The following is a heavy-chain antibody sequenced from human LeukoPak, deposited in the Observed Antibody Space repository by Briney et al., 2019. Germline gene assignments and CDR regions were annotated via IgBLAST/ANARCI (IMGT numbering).Heavy chain of an antibody. J-gene: IGHJ4*02. CDR1: GFTFSSYG. Sequence: GGSLRLSCAASGFTFSSYGMHWVRQAPGKGLEWVAVIWYDGSNKYYADSVKGRFTISRDNSEDTLYLQMNSLRAEDTAVYYCAKGGTVIARLIASDWGQGTLVTVSS. CDR2: IWYDGSNK. V-gene: IGHV3-33*06. D-gene: IGHD6-6*01. CDR3: AKGGTVIARLIASD.